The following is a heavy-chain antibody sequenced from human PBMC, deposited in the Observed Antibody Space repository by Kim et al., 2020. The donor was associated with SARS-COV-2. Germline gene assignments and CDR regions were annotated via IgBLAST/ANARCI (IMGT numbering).Heavy chain of an antibody. D-gene: IGHD3-10*01. V-gene: IGHV1-18*01. CDR1: GYTFTSYG. Sequence: ASVKVSCKASGYTFTSYGISWVRQAPGQGLEWMGWISAYTGNTNYAQKLQGRVTMTTDTSTSTAYMELRSLRSDDTAVYYCARDSRKNYASGRGNWFDPWGQGTLVTVSS. CDR3: ARDSRKNYASGRGNWFDP. J-gene: IGHJ5*02. CDR2: ISAYTGNT.